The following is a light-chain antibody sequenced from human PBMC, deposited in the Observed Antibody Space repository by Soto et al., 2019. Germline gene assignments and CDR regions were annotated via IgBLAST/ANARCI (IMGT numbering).Light chain of an antibody. J-gene: IGKJ1*01. V-gene: IGKV3-15*01. CDR3: QQYNNWPLT. Sequence: EIVMTQSPATLSVSPGERATLSCRASRSISRNLAWYQQKPGQAPRLLIYAASTRATGLPARFSGSGSGTEFTLTISNLQSEDFAVYSCQQYNNWPLTFGQGTKVDIK. CDR2: AAS. CDR1: RSISRN.